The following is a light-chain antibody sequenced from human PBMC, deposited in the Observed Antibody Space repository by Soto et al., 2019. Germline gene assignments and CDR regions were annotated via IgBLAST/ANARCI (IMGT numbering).Light chain of an antibody. CDR3: QQFSSYPLT. Sequence: EIVLTQSPGTLSLSPGERATLSCRASQSVSSSYLAWYQQKPGQAPRLLIYGASSRATGIPGRFSGSGSGTDFTLTISRLEPEDFAVYYCQQFSSYPLTFGGGTKVEIK. CDR1: QSVSSSY. CDR2: GAS. J-gene: IGKJ4*01. V-gene: IGKV3-20*01.